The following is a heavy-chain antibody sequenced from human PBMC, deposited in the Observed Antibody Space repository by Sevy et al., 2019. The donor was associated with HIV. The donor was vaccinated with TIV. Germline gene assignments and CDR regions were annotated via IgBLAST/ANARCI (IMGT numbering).Heavy chain of an antibody. CDR1: GFTFSNYW. J-gene: IGHJ4*02. V-gene: IGHV3-7*01. D-gene: IGHD3-16*01. CDR3: AHETFGRFES. CDR2: IKGDGSDK. Sequence: GGSLRLSCAVSGFTFSNYWMSWVRQAPGKGLEWVANIKGDGSDKHYVDSVEGRFTISRDNAKNLLYLQMNSLRVEDTAVYYCAHETFGRFESWGQGTLVTVSS.